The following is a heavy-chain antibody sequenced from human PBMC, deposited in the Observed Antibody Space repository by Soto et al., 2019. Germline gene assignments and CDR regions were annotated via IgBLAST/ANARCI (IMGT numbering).Heavy chain of an antibody. CDR1: GGSISSYY. D-gene: IGHD2-2*01. J-gene: IGHJ6*02. Sequence: PSETLSLTCTVAGGSISSYYWSWIRQPPGKGLEWIGCFYYSGSTNYNPSLKSRVTISVDTSKNQFSLKLSSVTAADTAVYYCARGAPVAINYYYNGMDVWGQGTTVTVSS. V-gene: IGHV4-59*01. CDR3: ARGAPVAINYYYNGMDV. CDR2: FYYSGST.